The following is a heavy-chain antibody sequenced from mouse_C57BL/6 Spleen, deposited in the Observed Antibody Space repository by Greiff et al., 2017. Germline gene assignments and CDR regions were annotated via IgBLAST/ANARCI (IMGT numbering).Heavy chain of an antibody. CDR2: IDPSDSYT. CDR3: TRGETTVVAGC. J-gene: IGHJ2*01. D-gene: IGHD1-1*01. V-gene: IGHV1-69*01. CDR1: GYTFTSYW. Sequence: VQLQQPGAELVMPGASVKLSCKASGYTFTSYWMHWVKQRPGQGLEWIGEIDPSDSYTNYNQKFKGKSTLTVDKSSSTAYMQLSSLTSEDSAVYDCTRGETTVVAGCWGQGTTRTVSS.